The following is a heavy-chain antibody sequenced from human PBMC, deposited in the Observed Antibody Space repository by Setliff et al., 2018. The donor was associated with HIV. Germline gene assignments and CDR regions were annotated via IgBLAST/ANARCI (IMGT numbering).Heavy chain of an antibody. Sequence: SETLSLTCTLYGVSFSGYFWSWIRQPPGKGLEWIGEINHAGSTNFNPSLKGRVTISVDMSKRQFSLHLTSVTAADTAVYYCATLSGPVDHWGQGTLVTVSS. CDR1: GVSFSGYF. V-gene: IGHV4-34*01. CDR3: ATLSGPVDH. J-gene: IGHJ4*02. D-gene: IGHD3-3*01. CDR2: INHAGST.